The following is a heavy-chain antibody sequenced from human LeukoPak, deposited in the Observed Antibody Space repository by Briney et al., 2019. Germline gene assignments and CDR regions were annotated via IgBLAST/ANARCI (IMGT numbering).Heavy chain of an antibody. CDR1: GGPISSGSYY. D-gene: IGHD6-19*01. CDR2: IHSNGST. CDR3: ARDPHGWPHDAFDI. V-gene: IGHV4-61*02. J-gene: IGHJ3*02. Sequence: SQTLSLTCTVSGGPISSGSYYWNWIRQPAGKGLEWIGRIHSNGSTNYNFSLKSRVTISVDTSKNQFSLKLSSVTAADTAVYYCARDPHGWPHDAFDIWGQGTMVTVSS.